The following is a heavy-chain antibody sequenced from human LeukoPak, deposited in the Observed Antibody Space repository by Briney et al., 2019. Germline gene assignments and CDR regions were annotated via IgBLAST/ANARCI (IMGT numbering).Heavy chain of an antibody. D-gene: IGHD3-3*01. CDR3: ARDLGDFWSGYDDY. V-gene: IGHV1-2*02. J-gene: IGHJ4*02. Sequence: ASVKVSCKASGYTFTGYSMHWVRQAPGQGLEWMGWINPNSGGTNYAQKFQGRVTMTRDTSISTAYMELSRLRSDDTAVYYCARDLGDFWSGYDDYWGQGTLVTVSS. CDR2: INPNSGGT. CDR1: GYTFTGYS.